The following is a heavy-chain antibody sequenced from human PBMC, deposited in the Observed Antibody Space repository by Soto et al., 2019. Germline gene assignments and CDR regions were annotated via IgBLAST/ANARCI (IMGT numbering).Heavy chain of an antibody. CDR1: PYGYSTHW. Sequence: XDSLIISFRGPPYGYSTHWVALVRHMPGKGLEWVGIIYPDDSDTRYSPSFQGQVTISVDKSLNTAYLHWRSLKASDSGIYYCARGTTISTYRDYYFEYWGQGTPVTVSS. J-gene: IGHJ4*02. CDR2: IYPDDSDT. CDR3: ARGTTISTYRDYYFEY. D-gene: IGHD4-4*01. V-gene: IGHV5-51*01.